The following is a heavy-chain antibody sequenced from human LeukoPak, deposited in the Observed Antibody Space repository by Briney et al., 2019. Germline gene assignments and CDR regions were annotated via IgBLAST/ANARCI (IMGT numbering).Heavy chain of an antibody. CDR1: GGSIRSSSYY. V-gene: IGHV4-39*01. Sequence: SETLSLXCTVSGGSIRSSSYYWGWIRQPPGKGLEWIGSISFSGSIYYNPSLKSRVTMSVDTSKNQFSLKLSSVTAADTVVYYCARHGRGYYYDSSGFSWGQGTLVTVSS. D-gene: IGHD3-22*01. J-gene: IGHJ5*02. CDR3: ARHGRGYYYDSSGFS. CDR2: ISFSGSI.